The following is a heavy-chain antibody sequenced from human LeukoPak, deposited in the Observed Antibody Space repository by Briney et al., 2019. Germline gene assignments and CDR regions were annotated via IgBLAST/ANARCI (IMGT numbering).Heavy chain of an antibody. V-gene: IGHV5-51*01. J-gene: IGHJ3*02. D-gene: IGHD5-18*01. CDR3: ASRHSHDAFDI. Sequence: GESLKISCKGSGYSFTSYWIGWVRQMPGKGLEWMGIIYPGDSDTTYSPSFQGHVTISADKSISTAYLQWSSLKASDTAMYYCASRHSHDAFDIWGQGTMVTVSS. CDR1: GYSFTSYW. CDR2: IYPGDSDT.